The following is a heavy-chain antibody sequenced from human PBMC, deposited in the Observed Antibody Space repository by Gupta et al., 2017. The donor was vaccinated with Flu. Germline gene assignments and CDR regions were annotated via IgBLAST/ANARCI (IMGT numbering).Heavy chain of an antibody. CDR3: ARIPKDYGGNLYLHCDY. CDR1: GFSLSNARMG. D-gene: IGHD4-17*01. Sequence: QVTLKESGPVLVQPTETLTLTCTVSGFSLSNARMGVSWIRQPPGKALEWLAHIFSNDEKSYSTSQKSRLNISKDTSKSQVVLTMTNMDPVDTATYYWARIPKDYGGNLYLHCDYWGQGTLVTVSS. J-gene: IGHJ4*02. V-gene: IGHV2-26*01. CDR2: IFSNDEK.